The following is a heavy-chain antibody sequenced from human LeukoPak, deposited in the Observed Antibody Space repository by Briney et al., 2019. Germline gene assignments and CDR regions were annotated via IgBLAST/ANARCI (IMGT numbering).Heavy chain of an antibody. D-gene: IGHD3-3*01. CDR3: ATGYDFWSGYLY. J-gene: IGHJ4*02. CDR1: GYTLTELS. V-gene: IGHV1-24*01. CDR2: FDPEDGET. Sequence: ASVKVSCKVSGYTLTELSMHWVRQAPGKGLEWMGGFDPEDGETIYAQKFQGRVTMTEDTSTDTAYMELSSLRSEDTAVYYCATGYDFWSGYLYWGQGTLVTVSS.